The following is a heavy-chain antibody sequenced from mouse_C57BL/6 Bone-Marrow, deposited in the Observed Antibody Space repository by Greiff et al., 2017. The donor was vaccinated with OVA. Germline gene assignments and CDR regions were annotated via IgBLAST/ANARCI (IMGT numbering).Heavy chain of an antibody. Sequence: QVQLQQPGAELVMPGASVKLSCKASGYTFTSYWMHWVKQRPGQGLEWIGEIDPSDSYTNYNQKFKGQSTLTVDKSSSTAYMQLSSLTSEDSAVYYCAREFDYYGSSLYFDVWGTGTTVTVSS. D-gene: IGHD1-1*01. V-gene: IGHV1-69*01. CDR2: IDPSDSYT. CDR3: AREFDYYGSSLYFDV. CDR1: GYTFTSYW. J-gene: IGHJ1*03.